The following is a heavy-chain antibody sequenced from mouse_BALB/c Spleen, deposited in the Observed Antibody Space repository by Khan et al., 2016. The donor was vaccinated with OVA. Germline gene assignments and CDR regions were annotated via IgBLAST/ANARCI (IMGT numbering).Heavy chain of an antibody. Sequence: VQLQQSGAELVRPGVSVKLSCKASGYTFTNYWMNWIKQSPEQGLEWIGRIDPYDSETHYNQNFKDKAILTVEKSSSTAYMQLSSLTFEDSAVYYCARNPFAYWGQGTLVTVSA. CDR1: GYTFTNYW. V-gene: IGHV1-52*01. CDR2: IDPYDSET. CDR3: ARNPFAY. J-gene: IGHJ3*01.